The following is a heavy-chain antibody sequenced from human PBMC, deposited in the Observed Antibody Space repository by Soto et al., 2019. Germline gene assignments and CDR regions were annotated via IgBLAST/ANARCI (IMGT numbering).Heavy chain of an antibody. V-gene: IGHV3-7*01. Sequence: PGGSLRLSCAASGFTFSNYWMSWVRQAPGKGLEWVANIKQDGSERYYVGSVRGRFTISRDNSQNSLFLQMNSLRAEDTALYYCASTRGAYSKSDDFDYWGQGILVTVSS. CDR2: IKQDGSER. CDR3: ASTRGAYSKSDDFDY. J-gene: IGHJ4*02. D-gene: IGHD6-13*01. CDR1: GFTFSNYW.